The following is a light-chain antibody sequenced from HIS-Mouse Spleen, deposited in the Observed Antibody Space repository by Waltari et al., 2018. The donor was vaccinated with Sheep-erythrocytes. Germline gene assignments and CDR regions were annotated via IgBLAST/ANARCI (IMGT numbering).Light chain of an antibody. J-gene: IGLJ3*02. CDR3: CSYAGSSSPWV. CDR2: EGS. CDR1: SSDFGSYNL. Sequence: QSALTQPASVSGSPGQSITISCTGTSSDFGSYNLVPCYQQHPGKAPKLMIYEGSKRPSGVSNRFSGSKSGNTASLTISGLQAEDEADYYCCSYAGSSSPWVFGGGTKLTVL. V-gene: IGLV2-23*01.